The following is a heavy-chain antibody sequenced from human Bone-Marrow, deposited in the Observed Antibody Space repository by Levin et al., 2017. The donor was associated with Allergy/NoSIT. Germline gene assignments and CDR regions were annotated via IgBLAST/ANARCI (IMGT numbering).Heavy chain of an antibody. D-gene: IGHD1-14*01. CDR1: GGSISSSSYY. J-gene: IGHJ5*02. CDR3: ARHGPRIRLNWFDP. Sequence: SETLSLTCTVSGGSISSSSYYWGWIRQPPGKGLEWIGSIYYSGSTYYNPSLKSRVTISVDTSKNQFSLKLSSVTAADTAVDYCARHGPRIRLNWFDPWGQGTLVTVSS. CDR2: IYYSGST. V-gene: IGHV4-39*01.